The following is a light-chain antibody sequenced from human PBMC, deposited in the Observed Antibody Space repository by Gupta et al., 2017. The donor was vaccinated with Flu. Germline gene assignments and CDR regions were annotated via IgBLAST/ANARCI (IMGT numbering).Light chain of an antibody. CDR2: ASS. Sequence: DIQVTQSPYSLSASVGDRVSIPCRAARDIEDYLNWYQQRPGEPPRLLIYASSNLQSGVPSRFSGSGSGTDFTLTISNLQPDDFATYYCQQSYSTPSCSFGQGT. CDR3: QQSYSTPSCS. V-gene: IGKV1-39*01. J-gene: IGKJ2*04. CDR1: RDIEDY.